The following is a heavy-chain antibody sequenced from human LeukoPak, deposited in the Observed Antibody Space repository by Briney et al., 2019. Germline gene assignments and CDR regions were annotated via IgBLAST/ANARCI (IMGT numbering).Heavy chain of an antibody. J-gene: IGHJ4*02. V-gene: IGHV3-74*01. D-gene: IGHD2-2*01. Sequence: GGSLRLSCAASGLTFSTYWMHWVRQAPGTGLVWVSFINSDGSSTNYADSVKGRFTISRDNAKNTLYLQMNSLRAEDTAVYYCATDVPAVTIFGYWGQGTLVTVSS. CDR3: ATDVPAVTIFGY. CDR2: INSDGSST. CDR1: GLTFSTYW.